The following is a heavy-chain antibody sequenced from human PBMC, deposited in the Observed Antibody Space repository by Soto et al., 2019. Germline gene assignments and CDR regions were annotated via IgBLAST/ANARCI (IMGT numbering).Heavy chain of an antibody. CDR3: ARAVMDFWSDSYYGMDV. CDR1: GYSFTSYW. V-gene: IGHV5-51*01. CDR2: IYPGDSDT. D-gene: IGHD3-3*01. J-gene: IGHJ6*02. Sequence: PGESLKISCKGSGYSFTSYWIGWVRQMPGKGLEWMGIIYPGDSDTRYSPSFQGQVTISADKSISTAYLQWSSLKASDTAMYYCARAVMDFWSDSYYGMDVWGQGPTVTVSS.